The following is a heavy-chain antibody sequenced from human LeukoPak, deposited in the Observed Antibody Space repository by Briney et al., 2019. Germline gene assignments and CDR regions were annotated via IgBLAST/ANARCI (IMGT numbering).Heavy chain of an antibody. CDR1: GLTFSSYA. D-gene: IGHD2-15*01. Sequence: GGSLRLSCAASGLTFSSYAMHWVRQAPGKGLEWVAVISYDGSNKYYADSVKGRFTISRDNSKNTLYLQMNSLRAEDTAVYYCARAPGYCSGGSCYYYYYGMDVWGQGTTVTVSS. CDR2: ISYDGSNK. V-gene: IGHV3-30*14. CDR3: ARAPGYCSGGSCYYYYYGMDV. J-gene: IGHJ6*02.